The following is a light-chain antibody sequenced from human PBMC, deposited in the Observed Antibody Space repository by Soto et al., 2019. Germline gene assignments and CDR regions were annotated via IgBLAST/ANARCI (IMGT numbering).Light chain of an antibody. CDR2: DAS. V-gene: IGKV1-5*01. CDR3: QQYHRYSWT. J-gene: IGKJ1*01. Sequence: DIQMTQSPSTLSASVGDRVSIACRAIQSISSSLAWYQQKPGKAPKLLIYDASSLESGVPSRFSGSGSGTEFTLSINSLQPQDFATYYCQQYHRYSWTNGQGTK. CDR1: QSISSS.